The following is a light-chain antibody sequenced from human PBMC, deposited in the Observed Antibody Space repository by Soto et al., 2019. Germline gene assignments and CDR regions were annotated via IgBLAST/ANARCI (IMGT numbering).Light chain of an antibody. Sequence: DIVMTQSPASLAVSLCERATINFKSSHIFLFSSNSKNYLVWYQQKPGQPPKLLINWASTRESGVPDRFSGSGSGTDFTLTISSLQAEDVAVYYCQQFYVNPITFGQGTRLEI. V-gene: IGKV4-1*01. J-gene: IGKJ5*01. CDR1: HIFLFSSNSKNY. CDR3: QQFYVNPIT. CDR2: WAS.